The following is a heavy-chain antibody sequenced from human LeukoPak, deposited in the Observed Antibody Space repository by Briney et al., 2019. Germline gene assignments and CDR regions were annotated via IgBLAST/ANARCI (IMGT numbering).Heavy chain of an antibody. CDR2: MNPNSGNT. Sequence: ASVKVSCKASGYTFTSYDINWVRQATGQGLEWMGWMNPNSGNTGYAQKFQGRVTMTRNTSISTAYMELSSLRSEDTAVYYCARELPAVAGTLDYWGQGTLVTVSS. CDR3: ARELPAVAGTLDY. V-gene: IGHV1-8*01. J-gene: IGHJ4*02. CDR1: GYTFTSYD. D-gene: IGHD6-19*01.